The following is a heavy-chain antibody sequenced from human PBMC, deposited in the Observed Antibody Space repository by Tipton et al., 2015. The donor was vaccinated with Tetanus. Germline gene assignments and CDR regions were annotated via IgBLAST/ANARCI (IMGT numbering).Heavy chain of an antibody. CDR3: ATLRVLASSTSRSCDY. CDR2: VSNNGDSE. D-gene: IGHD2-2*01. Sequence: SLRLSCAASGFMLSGYTMHWVRQAPGKGLEWVASVSNNGDSEYYAGSVKGRFTVSRDNSKNTLYLQMNSLRAEDTALYYCATLRVLASSTSRSCDYWGQGTLVTVSS. CDR1: GFMLSGYT. J-gene: IGHJ4*02. V-gene: IGHV3-30-3*01.